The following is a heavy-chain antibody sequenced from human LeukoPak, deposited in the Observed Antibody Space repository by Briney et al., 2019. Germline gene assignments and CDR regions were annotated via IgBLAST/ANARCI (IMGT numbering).Heavy chain of an antibody. CDR3: ARDNSGSYFDDFDI. J-gene: IGHJ3*02. V-gene: IGHV4-61*02. Sequence: SQTLSLTCTVSGGSISSGSYYWSWIRQPAGKGLEWIGRIYTSGSTNYNPSLKSRVTISVDTSKNQFSLKLSSVSAADTAVYYCARDNSGSYFDDFDIWGQGTMVTVSS. CDR2: IYTSGST. D-gene: IGHD1-26*01. CDR1: GGSISSGSYY.